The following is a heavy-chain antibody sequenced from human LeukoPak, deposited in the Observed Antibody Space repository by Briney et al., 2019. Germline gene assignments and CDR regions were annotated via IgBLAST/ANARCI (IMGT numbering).Heavy chain of an antibody. CDR3: ARGLRFLEWSLTN. D-gene: IGHD3-3*01. Sequence: SETLSLTCTVSGGSISSYYWSWIRQPPGKGLEWIGYIYYSGSTNYNPSLKSRVTIPVDTSKNQFSLKLSSVTAADTAVYYCARGLRFLEWSLTNWGQGTLVTVSS. V-gene: IGHV4-59*01. J-gene: IGHJ4*02. CDR1: GGSISSYY. CDR2: IYYSGST.